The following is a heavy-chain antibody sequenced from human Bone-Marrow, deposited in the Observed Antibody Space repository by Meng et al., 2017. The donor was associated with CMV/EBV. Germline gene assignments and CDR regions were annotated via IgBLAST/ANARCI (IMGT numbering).Heavy chain of an antibody. D-gene: IGHD1-26*01. J-gene: IGHJ4*02. CDR3: AKDLKWELPLYYFDY. Sequence: EVQLLESGGGLVQPGGSLRFSCSASGFTFSSYAMSWVRQAPGKGLEWVSAISGSGGSTYYADSVKGRFTISRDNSKNTLYLQMNSLRAEDTAVYYCAKDLKWELPLYYFDYWGQGTLVTVAS. CDR2: ISGSGGST. CDR1: GFTFSSYA. V-gene: IGHV3-23*01.